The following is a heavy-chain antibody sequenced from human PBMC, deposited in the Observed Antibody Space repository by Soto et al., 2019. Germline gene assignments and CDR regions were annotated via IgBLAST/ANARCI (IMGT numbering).Heavy chain of an antibody. CDR1: GFTFSNAW. D-gene: IGHD2-2*01. CDR2: IKSKTDGGTT. CDR3: TTDLPGPYCSSTSCLPMDFDY. J-gene: IGHJ4*02. Sequence: GGSLRLSCAASGFTFSNAWMSWVRQAPGKGLEWVGRIKSKTDGGTTDHAAPVKGRFTISRDDSKNTLYLQMNSLKTEDTAVYYCTTDLPGPYCSSTSCLPMDFDYWGQGTLVTVSS. V-gene: IGHV3-15*01.